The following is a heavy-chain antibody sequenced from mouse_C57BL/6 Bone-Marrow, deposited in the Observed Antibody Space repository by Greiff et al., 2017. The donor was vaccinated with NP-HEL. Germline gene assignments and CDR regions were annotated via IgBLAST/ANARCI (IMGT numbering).Heavy chain of an antibody. D-gene: IGHD1-1*01. Sequence: DVHLVESEGGLVQPGSSMKLSCTASGFTFSDYYMAWVRQVPEKGLEWVANINYDGSSTYYLDSLKSRFIISRDNAKNILYLQMSSLKSEDTATYYCARDDGSHYYAMDYWGQGTSVTVSS. J-gene: IGHJ4*01. CDR3: ARDDGSHYYAMDY. V-gene: IGHV5-16*01. CDR2: INYDGSST. CDR1: GFTFSDYY.